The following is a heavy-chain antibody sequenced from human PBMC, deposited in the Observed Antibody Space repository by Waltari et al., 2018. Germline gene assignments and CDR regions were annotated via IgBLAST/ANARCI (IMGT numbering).Heavy chain of an antibody. V-gene: IGHV4-34*01. CDR1: GGSFSGYY. CDR3: ARGVAVGYFDY. D-gene: IGHD2-15*01. Sequence: QVQLQQWGAGLLKPSETLSLTSAVYGGSFSGYYWSWIRQPPGKGLEWIGEINHSGSTNYNPSLKSRVTISVDTSKNQFSLKLSSVTAADTAVYYCARGVAVGYFDYWGQGTLVTVSS. CDR2: INHSGST. J-gene: IGHJ4*02.